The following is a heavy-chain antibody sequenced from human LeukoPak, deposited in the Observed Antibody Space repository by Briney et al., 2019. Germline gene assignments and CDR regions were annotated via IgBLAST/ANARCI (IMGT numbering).Heavy chain of an antibody. D-gene: IGHD5-24*01. CDR2: INSAGSTT. V-gene: IGHV3-74*01. CDR1: GFTFSNFW. CDR3: ARGRQGRDVDTDY. J-gene: IGHJ4*02. Sequence: AGGSLRLSCAASGFTFSNFWMHWVRQAPGKGLVWVSHINSAGSTTSYADSVKGRFTISRDNAKNTVYLQMNSLRAEDTDVYYCARGRQGRDVDTDYWGQGTLVAVSS.